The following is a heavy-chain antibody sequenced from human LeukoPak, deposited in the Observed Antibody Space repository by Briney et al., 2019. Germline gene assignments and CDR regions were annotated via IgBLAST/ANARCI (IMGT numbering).Heavy chain of an antibody. CDR1: GGTFSSYA. Sequence: SVKVSCKASGGTFSSYAISWVRQAPGQGLEWMGRIIPILGIANYAQKLQGRVTMTTDTSTSTAYMELRSLRSDDTAVYYCASSSYSSGWYGSWFDPWGQGTLVTVSS. J-gene: IGHJ5*02. CDR3: ASSSYSSGWYGSWFDP. CDR2: IIPILGIA. V-gene: IGHV1-69*04. D-gene: IGHD6-19*01.